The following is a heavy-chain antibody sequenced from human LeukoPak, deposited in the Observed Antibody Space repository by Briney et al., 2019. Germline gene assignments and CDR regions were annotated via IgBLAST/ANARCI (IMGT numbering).Heavy chain of an antibody. J-gene: IGHJ3*02. V-gene: IGHV1-46*01. CDR1: GYTFTSYY. CDR3: AREVYSSSRPVDAFDI. D-gene: IGHD6-13*01. Sequence: ASVKVSCKASGYTFTSYYMHWVRQAPGQGLEWMGIINPSGGSTSYAQKFQGRVTMTRDTSTSTVYMELSSLRSEDTAVYYCAREVYSSSRPVDAFDIWGQGTVVTVSS. CDR2: INPSGGST.